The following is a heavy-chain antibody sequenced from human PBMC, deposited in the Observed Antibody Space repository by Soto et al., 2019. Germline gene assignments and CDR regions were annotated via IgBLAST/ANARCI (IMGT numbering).Heavy chain of an antibody. CDR1: RFTFSDYY. V-gene: IGHV3-11*04. Sequence: GSLRLSCAASRFTFSDYYMSWIRQAPGKGLEWVSYISSSSSTIYYADSVKGRFTISRDNAKNSLYLQMNSLTAGDTAVYYCAKGPHSASGYYYMDVWGKGTTVTVSS. CDR2: ISSSSSTI. J-gene: IGHJ6*03. D-gene: IGHD3-10*01. CDR3: AKGPHSASGYYYMDV.